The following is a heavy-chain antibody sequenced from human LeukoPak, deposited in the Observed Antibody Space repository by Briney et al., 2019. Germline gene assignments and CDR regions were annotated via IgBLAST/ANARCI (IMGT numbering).Heavy chain of an antibody. Sequence: AGGSLRLSCAASGFTFSDYYMSWIRQAPGKGLEWVSYISSSGSTIYYGDSVKGRFTISRDNAKNSLYLQMNSLRAEDTAVYYCANALTVEGQQLPTGYFDYWGQGTLVTVSS. D-gene: IGHD6-13*01. V-gene: IGHV3-11*01. CDR2: ISSSGSTI. CDR1: GFTFSDYY. J-gene: IGHJ4*02. CDR3: ANALTVEGQQLPTGYFDY.